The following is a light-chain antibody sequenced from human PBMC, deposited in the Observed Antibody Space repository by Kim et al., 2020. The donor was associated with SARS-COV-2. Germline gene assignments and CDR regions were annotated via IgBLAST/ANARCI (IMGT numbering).Light chain of an antibody. CDR3: QVWDSSSDHPV. CDR1: RIGSKS. J-gene: IGLJ3*02. V-gene: IGLV3-21*03. CDR2: DGS. Sequence: PGKTGGSTGGGNRIGSKSGHWYQQGPGQGAGRVRCDGSGRPSGSPERFSGSNSGNTATLTISRVESGDEADYYCQVWDSSSDHPVFGGGTQLTVL.